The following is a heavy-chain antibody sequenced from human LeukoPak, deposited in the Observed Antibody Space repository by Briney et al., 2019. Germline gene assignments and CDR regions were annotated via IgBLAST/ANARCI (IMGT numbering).Heavy chain of an antibody. J-gene: IGHJ4*02. V-gene: IGHV3-21*01. CDR1: GFTFSSYS. Sequence: GGSLRLSCAASGFTFSSYSMNWVRQAPGKGLEWVSSISSSSSYIYYADSVKRRFTISRDNAKNSLYLQMNSLRAEDTAVYDCAIDYVWGSYSYWGQGTLVTVSS. CDR2: ISSSSSYI. D-gene: IGHD3-16*01. CDR3: AIDYVWGSYSY.